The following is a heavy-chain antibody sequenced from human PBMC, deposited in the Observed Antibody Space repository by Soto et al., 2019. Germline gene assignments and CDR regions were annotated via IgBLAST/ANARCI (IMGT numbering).Heavy chain of an antibody. CDR3: AKDLPPYSRSPTDAFDI. V-gene: IGHV3-23*03. Sequence: PGGSLRLSCAASGFTFSSYAMSWVRQAPGKGLEWVSSVNSGTTPYYAGSVKGRFTISRDNSKNTLYLQMNRLRGEDTAIYYCAKDLPPYSRSPTDAFDIWGQGTMVTVSS. J-gene: IGHJ3*02. CDR1: GFTFSSYA. CDR2: VNSGTTP. D-gene: IGHD4-4*01.